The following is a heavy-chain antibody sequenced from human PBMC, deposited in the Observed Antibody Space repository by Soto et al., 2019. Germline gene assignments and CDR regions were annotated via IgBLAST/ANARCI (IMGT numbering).Heavy chain of an antibody. CDR2: ISFSDGNT. V-gene: IGHV3-23*01. D-gene: IGHD1-26*01. Sequence: GSLRLSCVASGFPFRNYPMIWVRQAPGKGPEGVASISFSDGNTYYADSVKGRFTISRDNSKNTLYLQMNSLRAEDTSVYYCAKEGGLSGSYYISSSYYFDYWGQGTLVTVSS. CDR3: AKEGGLSGSYYISSSYYFDY. J-gene: IGHJ4*02. CDR1: GFPFRNYP.